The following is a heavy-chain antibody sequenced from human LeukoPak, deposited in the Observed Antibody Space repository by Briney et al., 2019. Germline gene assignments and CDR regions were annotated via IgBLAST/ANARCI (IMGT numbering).Heavy chain of an antibody. CDR1: SNYD. J-gene: IGHJ4*02. Sequence: GASLRLSCGASSNYDMHWVRQTTGKGLEWVSGIGTAGDTYYPGSVKGRFTISRENAKNSLYLQMNSLRAGDTAVYDCATLGGYYDSSGYYYFDYWGQGTLVTVSS. CDR3: ATLGGYYDSSGYYYFDY. D-gene: IGHD3-22*01. V-gene: IGHV3-13*01. CDR2: IGTAGDT.